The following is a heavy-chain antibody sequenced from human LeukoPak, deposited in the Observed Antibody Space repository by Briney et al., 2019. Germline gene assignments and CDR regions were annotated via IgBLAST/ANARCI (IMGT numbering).Heavy chain of an antibody. V-gene: IGHV1-2*02. CDR1: GYTFTGYY. D-gene: IGHD2-2*01. CDR3: ARDLGYCSSTSCSDYYYYGMDV. Sequence: ASVTVSCKSSGYTFTGYYMHWVRQAPGQGLEWMGWINPNSGGTNYAQKFQGRVTMTRDTSISTAYMELSRLRSDDTAVYYCARDLGYCSSTSCSDYYYYGMDVWGQGTTVTVSS. CDR2: INPNSGGT. J-gene: IGHJ6*02.